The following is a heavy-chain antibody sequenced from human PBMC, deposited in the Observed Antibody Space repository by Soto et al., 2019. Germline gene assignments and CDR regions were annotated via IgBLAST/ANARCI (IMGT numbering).Heavy chain of an antibody. D-gene: IGHD2-2*01. CDR2: ISAYNGNT. V-gene: IGHV1-18*01. Sequence: ASVKVSCKASGYTFPNSGISWVRQAPGQGLEWMGWISAYNGNTKYAQKLQDRVTLTTDTSTSTVYMELRSLMSDDTAVYYCTTDSYSSITIVRFDYWGHGTLVTVSS. J-gene: IGHJ4*01. CDR3: TTDSYSSITIVRFDY. CDR1: GYTFPNSG.